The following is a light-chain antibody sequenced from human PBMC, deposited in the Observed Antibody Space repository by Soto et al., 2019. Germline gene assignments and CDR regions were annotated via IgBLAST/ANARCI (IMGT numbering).Light chain of an antibody. J-gene: IGKJ2*01. CDR1: QGISSF. V-gene: IGKV1-9*01. CDR2: AAS. CDR3: QQLNSYPYT. Sequence: DIQLTQSPSFLSASVGDRVTITCRASQGISSFLPWYQQKPGKAPKLLISAASTLQSGVPSRFSGSGSGTDFTRTISSLQPEDFATDYCQQLNSYPYTFGQGTKLESK.